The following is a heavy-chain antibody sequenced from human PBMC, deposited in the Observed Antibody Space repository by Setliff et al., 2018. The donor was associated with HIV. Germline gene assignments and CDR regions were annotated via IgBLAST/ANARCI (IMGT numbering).Heavy chain of an antibody. CDR2: IKHSGST. D-gene: IGHD2-15*01. V-gene: IGHV4-34*01. Sequence: PSETLSLTCAVHGGSFSDYYWTWIRQPPGKGLEWIGEIKHSGSTNYNPSLKSRVTISVDTAKNQFSLNLTSVTAADTAVYYCARRGESTGSWFSSWYSYDMDVWGQGTTVTVSS. J-gene: IGHJ6*02. CDR1: GGSFSDYY. CDR3: ARRGESTGSWFSSWYSYDMDV.